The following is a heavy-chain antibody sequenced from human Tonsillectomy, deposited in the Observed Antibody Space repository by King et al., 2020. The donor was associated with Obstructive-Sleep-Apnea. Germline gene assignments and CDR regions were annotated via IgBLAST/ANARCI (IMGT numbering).Heavy chain of an antibody. Sequence: QLQESGPGLVKPSQTLSLICNVSGGSISSGGDYWSWIRQHPGKGLEWIGYTYYSGSTYYNPSLESRVSISIDTSKNEFSLKGSAVTAADTAVYYCGSGEEPPTYYGMDVWGQGTPVTVSS. CDR1: GGSISSGGDY. CDR3: GSGEEPPTYYGMDV. J-gene: IGHJ6*02. CDR2: TYYSGST. D-gene: IGHD1-26*01. V-gene: IGHV4-31*02.